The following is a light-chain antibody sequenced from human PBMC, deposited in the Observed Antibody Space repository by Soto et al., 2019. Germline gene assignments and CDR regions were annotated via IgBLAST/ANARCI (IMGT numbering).Light chain of an antibody. CDR1: QSISSY. CDR3: QQYNGYRTWT. Sequence: DIQMTQSPSSLSASVGDRVTITWRASQSISSYLNWYQQKPGKAPKVLIWDASSLQRGVPSRFTGSRSGAELTLTINGLQPDDFANYDGQQYNGYRTWTFGQGTKVDIK. CDR2: DAS. V-gene: IGKV1-5*01. J-gene: IGKJ1*01.